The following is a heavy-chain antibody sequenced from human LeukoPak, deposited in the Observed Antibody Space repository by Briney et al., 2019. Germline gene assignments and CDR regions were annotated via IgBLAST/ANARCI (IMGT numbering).Heavy chain of an antibody. CDR1: GYSISSGYY. D-gene: IGHD6-13*01. V-gene: IGHV4-38-2*02. Sequence: PSETLSLTCTVSGYSISSGYYWGWLRQPPGKGLEWIGSIYYSGTTYYNPSLKSRVTISVDTSKNQFSLKLSSVTAADTAVYYCARGNLAAAGNYWGQGALVTVSS. CDR3: ARGNLAAAGNY. CDR2: IYYSGTT. J-gene: IGHJ4*02.